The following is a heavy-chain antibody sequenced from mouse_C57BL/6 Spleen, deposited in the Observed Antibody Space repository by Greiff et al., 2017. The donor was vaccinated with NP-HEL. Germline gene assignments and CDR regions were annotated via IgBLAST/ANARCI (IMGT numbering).Heavy chain of an antibody. V-gene: IGHV14-3*01. Sequence: EVKLMESVAELVRPGASVKLSCTASGFNIKNTYMHWVKQRPEKGLEWIGRIDPANGNTKYAPKFQGKATITAATSSTTAYLQLSSLTSEDTAIYYCARHPVTGTEGFDYWGQGTTLTVSS. CDR2: IDPANGNT. CDR3: ARHPVTGTEGFDY. D-gene: IGHD4-1*01. J-gene: IGHJ2*01. CDR1: GFNIKNTY.